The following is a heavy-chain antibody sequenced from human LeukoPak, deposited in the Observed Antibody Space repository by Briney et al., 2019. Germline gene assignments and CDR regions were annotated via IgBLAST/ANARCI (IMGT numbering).Heavy chain of an antibody. CDR1: GGTFSSYA. D-gene: IGHD2-2*01. CDR3: ARARVAEDQPFDY. V-gene: IGHV1-69*05. Sequence: ASVKVSCKASGGTFSSYAISWVRQAPGQGLEWMGGIIPIFGTANYAQKFQGRVTITTDESTSTAYMELSSMRSEDTAVYYCARARVAEDQPFDYWGQGNLVTISS. CDR2: IIPIFGTA. J-gene: IGHJ4*02.